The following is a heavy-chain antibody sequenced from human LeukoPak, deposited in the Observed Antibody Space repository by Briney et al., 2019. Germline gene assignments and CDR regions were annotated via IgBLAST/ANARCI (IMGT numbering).Heavy chain of an antibody. D-gene: IGHD6-13*01. CDR3: ARMYSSSYYYYYYYYMDV. Sequence: GGSLRLSCAASGFTFSSYWMSWVRQAPGKGLEWVANIKQDGSEKYYVDSVKGRFTISRDNAKNSLYLQMNSLRAEDTAVYYCARMYSSSYYYYYYYYMDVWGKGTTVTVSS. CDR2: IKQDGSEK. V-gene: IGHV3-7*01. CDR1: GFTFSSYW. J-gene: IGHJ6*03.